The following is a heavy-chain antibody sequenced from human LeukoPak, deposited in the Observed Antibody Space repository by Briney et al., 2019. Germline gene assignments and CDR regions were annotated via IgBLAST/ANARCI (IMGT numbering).Heavy chain of an antibody. V-gene: IGHV4-59*08. CDR3: ASGPFYDYVWGSYRDYFDY. CDR1: GGSISSYY. CDR2: IYYSGST. Sequence: SETLSFTCTVSGGSISSYYWSWIRQPPGKGLEWIGYIYYSGSTNYNPSLKSRVTISVDTSKNQFSLKLSSVTAADTAVYYCASGPFYDYVWGSYRDYFDYWGQGTLVTVSS. J-gene: IGHJ4*02. D-gene: IGHD3-16*02.